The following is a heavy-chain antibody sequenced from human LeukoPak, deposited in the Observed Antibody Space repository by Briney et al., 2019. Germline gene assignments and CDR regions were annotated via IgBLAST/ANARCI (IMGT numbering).Heavy chain of an antibody. V-gene: IGHV3-23*01. CDR2: ISGSGGST. D-gene: IGHD6-13*01. J-gene: IGHJ6*02. Sequence: GGSLRLSFAASGFTFSSYAMSWVRQAPGKGLEWVSVISGSGGSTYYADSVKGRFTISRDNSKSTLYLQMNSLRAEDTAVYYCAKGGPKYSSTWDSYYYYAMDVWGQGTTVTVSS. CDR3: AKGGPKYSSTWDSYYYYAMDV. CDR1: GFTFSSYA.